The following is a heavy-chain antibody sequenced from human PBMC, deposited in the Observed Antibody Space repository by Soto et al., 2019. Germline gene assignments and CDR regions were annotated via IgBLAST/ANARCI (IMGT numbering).Heavy chain of an antibody. J-gene: IGHJ6*02. CDR1: GFTLSSYS. V-gene: IGHV3-30*04. CDR2: ISSDGTEK. D-gene: IGHD5-18*01. CDR3: ARMFGFSYGTATRGMDV. Sequence: QVQLVESGGGVAQPGRSLRLFCAASGFTLSSYSLHWVRQSPGKGLEWVAAISSDGTEKHYADSVKGRFTISRDNSKNPLSLQLNSLRTQSTAAYYCARMFGFSYGTATRGMDVWGPEPTVTVSS.